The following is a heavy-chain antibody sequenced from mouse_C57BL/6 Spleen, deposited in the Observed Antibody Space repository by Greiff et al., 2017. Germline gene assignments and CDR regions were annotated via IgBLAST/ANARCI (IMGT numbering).Heavy chain of an antibody. Sequence: QVQLQQSGAELVKPGASVTISCKASGYAFSSYWMNWVKQRPGKGLEWIGQIYPGDGDTNYNGKFKGKATLTADKSSSTDYMQLSSLTSEDSAVYCCARQWDSQGFAYWGQGTLVTVSA. V-gene: IGHV1-80*01. CDR2: IYPGDGDT. CDR1: GYAFSSYW. CDR3: ARQWDSQGFAY. D-gene: IGHD2-12*01. J-gene: IGHJ3*01.